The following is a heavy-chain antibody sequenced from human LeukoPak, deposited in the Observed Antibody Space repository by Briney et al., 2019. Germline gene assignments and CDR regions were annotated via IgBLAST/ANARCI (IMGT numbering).Heavy chain of an antibody. CDR1: GYTFTKYG. V-gene: IGHV1-18*01. CDR2: ISPYTGST. Sequence: ASVKVSCKASGYTFTKYGISWVRQAPGQGLEWMGWISPYTGSTNFAQQFQGRFLMTTDTSMTTAYMEVRSLASNDTAIYYCARSETGSTDFDVWGQGTLVTVSP. J-gene: IGHJ4*02. D-gene: IGHD1-14*01. CDR3: ARSETGSTDFDV.